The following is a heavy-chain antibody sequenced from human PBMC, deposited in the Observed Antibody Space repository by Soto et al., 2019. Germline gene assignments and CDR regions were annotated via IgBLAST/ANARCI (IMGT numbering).Heavy chain of an antibody. Sequence: SETLSLTCTVSGGSVSSGSYYWSWIRQPPGKGLEWIGYIYYSGSTNYNPSLKSRVTISVDTSKNQFSLKLSSVTAADTAVYYCAREDYDILTGYYSIDYWGQGTLVTVSS. CDR2: IYYSGST. V-gene: IGHV4-61*01. J-gene: IGHJ4*02. CDR3: AREDYDILTGYYSIDY. D-gene: IGHD3-9*01. CDR1: GGSVSSGSYY.